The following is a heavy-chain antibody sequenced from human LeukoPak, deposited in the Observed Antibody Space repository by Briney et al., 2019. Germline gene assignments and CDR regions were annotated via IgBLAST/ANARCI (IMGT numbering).Heavy chain of an antibody. V-gene: IGHV4-59*01. CDR2: IYYSGST. CDR1: GGSISSYY. D-gene: IGHD1-26*01. CDR3: ARGVGATTPDY. J-gene: IGHJ4*02. Sequence: SETLSLTCTVSGGSISSYYWSWIGQPPGKGLEWIGYIYYSGSTNYNPSLKSRVTISVDTSKNQFSLKLSSVTAADTAVYYCARGVGATTPDYWGQGTLVTVSS.